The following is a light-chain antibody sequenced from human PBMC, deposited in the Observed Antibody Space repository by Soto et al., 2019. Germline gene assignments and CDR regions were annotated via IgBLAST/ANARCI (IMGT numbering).Light chain of an antibody. CDR1: SSDVGGYNY. CDR2: DVS. V-gene: IGLV2-11*01. J-gene: IGLJ3*02. Sequence: QSALTQPRSVSGSPGQSVTISCTGTSSDVGGYNYVSWYQQHPGKAPKLVIYDVSKRPSGVPDRFSGSKSGNTASLTISGLQAEDEAHYYCCSYAGNSLWVFGGGTKVTVL. CDR3: CSYAGNSLWV.